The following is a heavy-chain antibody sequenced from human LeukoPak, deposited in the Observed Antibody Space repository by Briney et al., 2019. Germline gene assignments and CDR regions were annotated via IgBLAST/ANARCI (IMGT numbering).Heavy chain of an antibody. Sequence: ASVKVSCKASGYTFTSYYMHWVRQAPGQGLEWMGIINPSGGSTSYAQKFQGRVTMTRDTSTSTVYMELSSLRSEDTAVYYCARATGWGILTGYYRTFDYWGQGTLVTVSS. D-gene: IGHD3-9*01. J-gene: IGHJ4*02. CDR2: INPSGGST. V-gene: IGHV1-46*01. CDR3: ARATGWGILTGYYRTFDY. CDR1: GYTFTSYY.